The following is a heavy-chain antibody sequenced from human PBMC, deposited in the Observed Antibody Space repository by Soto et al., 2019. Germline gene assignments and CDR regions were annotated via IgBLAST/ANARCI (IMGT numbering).Heavy chain of an antibody. D-gene: IGHD3-3*01. Sequence: ASVKVSCKASGYTFTSYGISWVRQAPGQGLEWMGWISAYNGNTNYAQKLQGRVTMTTDTSTSTAYMELRSLRSDDTAVYYCARFPARDFWSGYFNWFDPWGQGTLVTVSS. V-gene: IGHV1-18*01. CDR2: ISAYNGNT. CDR3: ARFPARDFWSGYFNWFDP. CDR1: GYTFTSYG. J-gene: IGHJ5*02.